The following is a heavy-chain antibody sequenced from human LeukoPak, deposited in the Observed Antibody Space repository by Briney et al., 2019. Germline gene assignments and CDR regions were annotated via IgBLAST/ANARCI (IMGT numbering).Heavy chain of an antibody. CDR2: LYGDDRT. Sequence: PGGSLRLSCEASGFTVSSNYMSWVRQPPGKGLEWVSVLYGDDRTFYGDSVKGRFTTSRDNSKNTLYLQMNSLRAEDTAVYYCARSPYSSSPEFRYWGQGTLVTVSS. CDR3: ARSPYSSSPEFRY. CDR1: GFTVSSNY. D-gene: IGHD6-6*01. V-gene: IGHV3-53*01. J-gene: IGHJ4*02.